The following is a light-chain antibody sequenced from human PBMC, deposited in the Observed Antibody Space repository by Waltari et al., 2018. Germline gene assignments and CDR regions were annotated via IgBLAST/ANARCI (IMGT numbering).Light chain of an antibody. CDR2: WAS. V-gene: IGKV4-1*01. J-gene: IGKJ4*01. Sequence: DIVMTQSPDSLAVSLGERATIHCKSSQSVLYTSNNKNYLAWYQQKPGQPPKLLIYWASTRESGVPDRFSGGGSGTDFTLTISSLQAEDVAVYYCQQYYSTPLTFGGGNKVEIK. CDR3: QQYYSTPLT. CDR1: QSVLYTSNNKNY.